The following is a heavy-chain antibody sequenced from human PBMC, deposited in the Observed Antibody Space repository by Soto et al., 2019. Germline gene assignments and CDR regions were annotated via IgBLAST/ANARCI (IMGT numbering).Heavy chain of an antibody. Sequence: LRLSCAASGFTFSNYWMNWVRQAPGKGLEWVANIKQDGSEKFYVDSLKGRFTISRDNAKNSLFLQMNSLRAEDTAVYYCARGYYDYVWGNYRAYLAFDYWGQGALVTVSS. V-gene: IGHV3-7*03. CDR1: GFTFSNYW. D-gene: IGHD3-16*02. J-gene: IGHJ4*02. CDR2: IKQDGSEK. CDR3: ARGYYDYVWGNYRAYLAFDY.